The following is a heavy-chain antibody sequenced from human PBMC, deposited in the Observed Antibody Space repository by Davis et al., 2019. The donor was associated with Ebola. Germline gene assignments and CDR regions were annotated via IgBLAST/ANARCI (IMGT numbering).Heavy chain of an antibody. V-gene: IGHV3-7*01. CDR3: ATANRAISGY. J-gene: IGHJ4*02. CDR2: INQDGSEK. D-gene: IGHD2-2*02. CDR1: GFTFTTYW. Sequence: PGGSLRLSCAASGFTFTTYWMSWVRQAPGKGLEWLANINQDGSEKQYVDSVKGRFTISRDNAKNSVYLQVNSLRAEDTAVYYCATANRAISGYWGQGTLVTVSS.